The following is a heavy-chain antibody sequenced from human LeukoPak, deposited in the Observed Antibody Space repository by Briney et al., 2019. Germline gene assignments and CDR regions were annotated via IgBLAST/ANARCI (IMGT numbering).Heavy chain of an antibody. J-gene: IGHJ4*02. V-gene: IGHV4-4*07. CDR2: TYTSGNT. CDR1: GASISSYY. Sequence: SETLSLTCTVSGASISSYYWTWIRQPAGKGLEWIGRTYTSGNTNYNPSLKSRVAMSVDTSKNQFSLKLSSVTAADTAVYYCARLSADSSSSRGFDYWGQGTLVTVSS. D-gene: IGHD2-2*01. CDR3: ARLSADSSSSRGFDY.